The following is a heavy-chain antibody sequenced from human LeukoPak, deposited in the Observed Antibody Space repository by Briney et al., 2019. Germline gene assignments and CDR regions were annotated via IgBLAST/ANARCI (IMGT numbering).Heavy chain of an antibody. CDR1: GGSISSSSYY. CDR2: IYTSGST. CDR3: ARVSQYYDFWSGYYDY. D-gene: IGHD3-3*01. Sequence: NASETLSLTCTVSGGSISSSSYYWSAIRQPAGKGLEWIGRIYTSGSTNYNPSLMSRVTMSVDTSKNQFSLKLSSVTAADTAVYYCARVSQYYDFWSGYYDYWGQGTLVTVSS. J-gene: IGHJ4*02. V-gene: IGHV4-61*02.